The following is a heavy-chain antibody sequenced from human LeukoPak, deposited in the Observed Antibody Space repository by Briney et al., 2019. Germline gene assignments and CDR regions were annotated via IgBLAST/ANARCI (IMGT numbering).Heavy chain of an antibody. V-gene: IGHV4-34*01. CDR1: GGSFSGYY. D-gene: IGHD3-3*01. CDR2: INHSGST. Sequence: SETLSLTCAVYGGSFSGYYWSWIRQPPGKGLEWIGEINHSGSTNYNPSLKSRVTISVDTSKNQFSLKLSSVTAADTAVYYCARGRSGYDFWSGYYNWFDPWGQETLVTVSS. J-gene: IGHJ5*02. CDR3: ARGRSGYDFWSGYYNWFDP.